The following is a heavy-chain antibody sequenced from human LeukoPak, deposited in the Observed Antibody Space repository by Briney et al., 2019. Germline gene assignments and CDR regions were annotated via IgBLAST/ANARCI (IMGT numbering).Heavy chain of an antibody. J-gene: IGHJ6*02. V-gene: IGHV1-8*01. Sequence: ASVKVSCKASGYTFTSYDINWVRQGTGQGLEWMGWMNPNSGNTGYAQKFQGRVTMTRNASISTPYMELSSMRSEDTPVYYCARGRYTVKLISYYYYGMDVWGQGTTVTVSS. CDR2: MNPNSGNT. D-gene: IGHD4-11*01. CDR1: GYTFTSYD. CDR3: ARGRYTVKLISYYYYGMDV.